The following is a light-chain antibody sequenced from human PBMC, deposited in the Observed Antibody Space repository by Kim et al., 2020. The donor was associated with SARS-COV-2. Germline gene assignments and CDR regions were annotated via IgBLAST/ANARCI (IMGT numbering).Light chain of an antibody. V-gene: IGLV2-23*02. CDR3: CSYASSSTFV. CDR1: SSDVGSYNL. CDR2: EVS. Sequence: QSALTQPASVSGSPGQSITISCTGTSSDVGSYNLVPWYQQHPGKAPKLMIYEVSKRPSGVSNRFSGSKSGNTASLTISGLQAEDEADYYCCSYASSSTFVFGTGTKVTVL. J-gene: IGLJ1*01.